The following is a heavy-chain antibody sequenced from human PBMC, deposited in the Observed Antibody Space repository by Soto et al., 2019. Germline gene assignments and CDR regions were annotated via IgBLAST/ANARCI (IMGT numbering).Heavy chain of an antibody. CDR1: GFTLVTPA. J-gene: IGHJ5*02. CDR2: IAGSGGIT. CDR3: VKNSGWFNT. D-gene: IGHD3-10*01. V-gene: IGHV3-23*01. Sequence: PGGSRRLSCAASGFTLVTPAMSWARQAPGEGLEGVSTIAGSGGITYYADSVKGRFTISRNNSRNTVYLQMNSLRGDDTALYYCVKNSGWFNTCGQGALVTVSS.